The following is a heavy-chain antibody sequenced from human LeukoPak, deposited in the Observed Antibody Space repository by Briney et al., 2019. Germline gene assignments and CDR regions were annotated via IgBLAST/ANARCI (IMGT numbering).Heavy chain of an antibody. CDR2: IDYSGST. D-gene: IGHD6-19*01. J-gene: IGHJ4*02. Sequence: PSETLSLTCAVSGASISNYYWSWIWQPPGKGLEWIGYIDYSGSTNYSPSLKSRVTISLDTSTNQFSLKLSSVTAADTAVYYCARHYSSDPFDYWGQGTLVTASS. CDR3: ARHYSSDPFDY. V-gene: IGHV4-59*01. CDR1: GASISNYY.